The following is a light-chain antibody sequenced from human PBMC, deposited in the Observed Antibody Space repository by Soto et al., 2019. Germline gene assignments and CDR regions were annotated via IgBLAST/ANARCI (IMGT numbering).Light chain of an antibody. Sequence: EIVLTQSPGTLSLSPGERATLSCRASQSVSSSHSSYLAWYQQKPGQAPRLLIYDASSRTPGIPYRFSSSGYVYAFTLTIARLEPEDFAGYECNHYGSSPIFPFEPGAIVHIK. CDR1: QSVSSSHSSY. V-gene: IGKV3-20*01. J-gene: IGKJ3*01. CDR2: DAS. CDR3: NHYGSSPIFP.